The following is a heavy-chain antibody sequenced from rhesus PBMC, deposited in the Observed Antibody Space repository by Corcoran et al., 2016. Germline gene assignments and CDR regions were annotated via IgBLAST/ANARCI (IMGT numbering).Heavy chain of an antibody. CDR2: IRSKAYGGTA. Sequence: EVQLVESGGGLVQPGGSLRVSCAASGLTFSNYYMYWVRPAPGRGVEWLGFIRSKAYGGTAEYAASVKGRFTISRDDSKSIVYLQMSSLKTEDTAVYYCVRGGTVTNDGFDYWGQGVLVTVS. V-gene: IGHV3-184*01. CDR3: VRGGTVTNDGFDY. CDR1: GLTFSNYY. D-gene: IGHD4-23*01. J-gene: IGHJ4*01.